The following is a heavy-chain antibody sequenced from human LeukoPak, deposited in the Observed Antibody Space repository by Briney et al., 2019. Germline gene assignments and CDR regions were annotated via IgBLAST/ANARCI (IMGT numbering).Heavy chain of an antibody. J-gene: IGHJ4*02. CDR1: GYTFSSYG. V-gene: IGHV1-18*01. CDR3: ARDWMGSTRLAGDC. D-gene: IGHD2/OR15-2a*01. CDR2: ISGNNGNT. Sequence: ASVKVSCKASGYTFSSYGISWVQQAPGQGLEWMEWISGNNGNTNYAQKVQGRVTMTTDTSTSTAYMELRSLRSDDTAVYYCARDWMGSTRLAGDCWGQGTLVTVSS.